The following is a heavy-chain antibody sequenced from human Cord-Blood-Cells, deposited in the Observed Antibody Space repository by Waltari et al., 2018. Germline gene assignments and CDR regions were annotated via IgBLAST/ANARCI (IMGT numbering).Heavy chain of an antibody. J-gene: IGHJ3*02. D-gene: IGHD4-4*01. CDR3: ARGVTVTRNAFDI. CDR2: INHSGST. Sequence: QVQLQQRGAGPLKPPDTLSLTCACYGGSFSGHYFSWTRKPPGKGLEWIGEINHSGSTNYNPSHKSRVTISVDTSKNQFSLKLSSVTAADTAVYYCARGVTVTRNAFDIWGQGTMVTVSS. V-gene: IGHV4-34*01. CDR1: GGSFSGHY.